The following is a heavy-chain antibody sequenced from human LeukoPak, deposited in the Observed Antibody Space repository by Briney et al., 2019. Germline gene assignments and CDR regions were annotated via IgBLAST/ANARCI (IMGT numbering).Heavy chain of an antibody. D-gene: IGHD5-18*01. CDR2: ISAYNGNT. J-gene: IGHJ4*02. Sequence: GASVKVSCNASGYTFTSYGISRVRQAPGQGLEWMGWISAYNGNTNYAQKFQGRVTMTRDTSISTAYMELSRLRSDDTAVYYCARGQLWDYWGQGTLVTVSS. CDR3: ARGQLWDY. V-gene: IGHV1-18*01. CDR1: GYTFTSYG.